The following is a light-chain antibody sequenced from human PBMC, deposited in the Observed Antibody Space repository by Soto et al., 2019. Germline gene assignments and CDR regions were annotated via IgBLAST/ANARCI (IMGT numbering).Light chain of an antibody. Sequence: QSVLTQPPSASGSPGQSVTISCTGTSSDVGGYNYVSWYQQHPGKAPKLMIYEVSKRPSGVPDRFSGSKSGNTASLTVSGLQAEYEADYYCSSYAGSNTPYVFXTGTKVTVL. CDR3: SSYAGSNTPYV. CDR2: EVS. CDR1: SSDVGGYNY. V-gene: IGLV2-8*01. J-gene: IGLJ1*01.